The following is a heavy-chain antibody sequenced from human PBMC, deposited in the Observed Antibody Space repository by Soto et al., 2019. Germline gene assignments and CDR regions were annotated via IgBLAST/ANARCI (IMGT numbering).Heavy chain of an antibody. J-gene: IGHJ4*02. CDR3: AKVSRKGSAIDFDY. CDR1: GYTFSNYD. Sequence: QVQLVQSGAELKKPGASVKVSCKASGYTFSNYDMNWVRQATGQGPGWIGWVNPNNGDTGYAQKSQGRVTLSTDIATTTAYMELTSLRSEDTDSSYCAKVSRKGSAIDFDYRGQGTLITVSS. CDR2: VNPNNGDT. V-gene: IGHV1-8*01. D-gene: IGHD3-10*01.